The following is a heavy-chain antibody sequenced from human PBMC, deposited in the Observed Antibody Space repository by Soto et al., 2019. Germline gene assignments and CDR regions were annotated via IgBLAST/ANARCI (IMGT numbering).Heavy chain of an antibody. J-gene: IGHJ4*02. CDR1: GFTFSSYS. CDR2: ISSSSSYI. D-gene: IGHD6-19*01. CDR3: ARRQYSSGWGAFDY. V-gene: IGHV3-21*01. Sequence: EVQLVESGGGLVKPGGSLRLSCAASGFTFSSYSMNWVRQAPGKGLEWVSSISSSSSYIYYADSVKGRFTISRDNAKNSLYLQMNSLRAADTAVYYCARRQYSSGWGAFDYWGQGTLVTVSS.